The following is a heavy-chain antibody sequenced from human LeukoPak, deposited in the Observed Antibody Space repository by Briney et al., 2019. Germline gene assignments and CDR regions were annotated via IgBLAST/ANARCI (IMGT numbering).Heavy chain of an antibody. CDR3: PRRLGLRWDLQAFDI. J-gene: IGHJ3*02. Sequence: VTVYVYCTASGFTFSGYNMDRVPPGPGQGREWRIWMNTNSGTTAYAQTLQGGVTFNRNNSTSTVHMGLLRPRAKATVVYSCPRRLGLRWDLQAFDIWGQGTMVTVPS. CDR2: MNTNSGTT. V-gene: IGHV1-8*03. CDR1: GFTFSGYN. D-gene: IGHD4-23*01.